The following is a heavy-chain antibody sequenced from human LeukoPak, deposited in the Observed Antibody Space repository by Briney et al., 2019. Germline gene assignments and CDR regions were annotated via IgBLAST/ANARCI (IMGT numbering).Heavy chain of an antibody. J-gene: IGHJ6*02. D-gene: IGHD6-19*01. V-gene: IGHV1-2*02. Sequence: ASVKVSCKASGYTFTAYYMQWVRQAPGQGLEWMGWINPNSGATIYSQKFQGRVTMTRDTSSSTAYMELSRLRSDDTAAYYCSGAVAALSLYGMDVWGQGTTVTVSS. CDR1: GYTFTAYY. CDR2: INPNSGAT. CDR3: SGAVAALSLYGMDV.